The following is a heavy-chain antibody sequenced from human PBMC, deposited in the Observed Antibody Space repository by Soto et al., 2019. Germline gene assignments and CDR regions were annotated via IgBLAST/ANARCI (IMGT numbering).Heavy chain of an antibody. V-gene: IGHV3-21*06. D-gene: IGHD1-7*01. CDR1: FFTFTSDS. CDR3: ARGSEELTSNFNY. CDR2: ISRTTNYI. J-gene: IGHJ4*02. Sequence: WGSLRPPCSPSFFTFTSDSLNWFRQPPGKGLEWVLSISRTTNYIYYGDSMKGRFTISRDNAKNSLYLEMNSQRGEDTAVYYCARGSEELTSNFNYWDQRTLVTVSS.